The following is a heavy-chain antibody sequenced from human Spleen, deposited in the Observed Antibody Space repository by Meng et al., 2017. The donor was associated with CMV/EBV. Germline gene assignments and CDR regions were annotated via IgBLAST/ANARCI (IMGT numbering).Heavy chain of an antibody. D-gene: IGHD2-2*02. Sequence: ASVKVSCKASGYTFTGYYMHWVRQAPGQGLEWMGWINPNSGGTNYAQKFQGRVTMTRDTSISTAYMELSRLRSDDTAVYYCARVKYQLLYNYGGINWFDPWGQRTLVTVSS. CDR3: ARVKYQLLYNYGGINWFDP. J-gene: IGHJ5*02. V-gene: IGHV1-2*02. CDR2: INPNSGGT. CDR1: GYTFTGYY.